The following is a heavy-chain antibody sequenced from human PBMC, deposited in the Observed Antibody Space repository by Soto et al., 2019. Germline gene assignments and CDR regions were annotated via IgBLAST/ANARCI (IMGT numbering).Heavy chain of an antibody. CDR1: GFTFSNYN. CDR3: AREGALQPFSS. CDR2: ISGTSGYI. D-gene: IGHD4-4*01. V-gene: IGHV3-21*01. Sequence: VGSLRLSCVASGFTFSNYNMNWVRQAPVKGLEWVSHISGTSGYIHYADSVKGRFTISRDNAKNSAYLQMDSLRVEDTAVYYCAREGALQPFSSWGQGALVTVSS. J-gene: IGHJ5*02.